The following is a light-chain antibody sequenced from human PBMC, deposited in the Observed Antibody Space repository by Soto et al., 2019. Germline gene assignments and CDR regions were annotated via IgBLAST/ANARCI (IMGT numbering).Light chain of an antibody. CDR1: SSDVGAYNY. CDR2: EVS. Sequence: QSALTQPASVSGSPGQSITISCTRTSSDVGAYNYDSWLQQPPDKAPKLMFYEVSNRPSGASNRFSGSKSGNAASLTISGLQAEDEAYYFCFSFTTSNTHVFGTGTKLTVL. V-gene: IGLV2-14*01. CDR3: FSFTTSNTHV. J-gene: IGLJ1*01.